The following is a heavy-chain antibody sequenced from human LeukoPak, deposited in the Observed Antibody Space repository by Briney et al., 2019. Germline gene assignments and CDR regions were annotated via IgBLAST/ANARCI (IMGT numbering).Heavy chain of an antibody. J-gene: IGHJ4*02. CDR3: AKTEYSSSTHFDY. CDR1: EFTFSSYG. D-gene: IGHD6-6*01. Sequence: GGSLRLSCVASEFTFSSYGMSWVRQAPGKGLEWVSTISGSGGTTYYADSVKGRFTISRDNSKNTLYLQMNSLEAGDTAVYYCAKTEYSSSTHFDYWGQGTLVTVSS. V-gene: IGHV3-23*01. CDR2: ISGSGGTT.